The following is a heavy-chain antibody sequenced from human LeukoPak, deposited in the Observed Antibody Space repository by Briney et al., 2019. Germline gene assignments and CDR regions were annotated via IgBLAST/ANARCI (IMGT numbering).Heavy chain of an antibody. CDR3: VKGREYDILTGYFDY. Sequence: GGSLRLSCSASGFTFSSYAMHWVRPAPGTGLEYVSAISSNGGSIYYADSVKDRFTISRDNSKNTLYLQMISLRAEDTAVYYCVKGREYDILTGYFDYWGQGTLVTVSP. D-gene: IGHD3-9*01. CDR2: ISSNGGSI. V-gene: IGHV3-64D*09. J-gene: IGHJ4*02. CDR1: GFTFSSYA.